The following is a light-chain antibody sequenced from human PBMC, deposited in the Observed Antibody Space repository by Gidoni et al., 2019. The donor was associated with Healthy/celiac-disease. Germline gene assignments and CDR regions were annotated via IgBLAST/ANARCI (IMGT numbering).Light chain of an antibody. V-gene: IGKV3-11*01. CDR2: DAS. CDR3: QQRSNWPLT. J-gene: IGKJ4*01. Sequence: EIVLTQSPATLSWSPGERATLSFRASQSVSIYLAWYQQKPGQAPRLLIYDASNRATGIPAGFSCSGSGTDFTLTISSLEPEDFAVYYCQQRSNWPLTFGGGTKVEIK. CDR1: QSVSIY.